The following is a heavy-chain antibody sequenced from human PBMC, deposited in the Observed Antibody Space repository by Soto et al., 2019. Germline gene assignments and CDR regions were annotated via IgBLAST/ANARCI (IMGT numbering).Heavy chain of an antibody. Sequence: GGSLRFSCAASGFTFSSYSMNWVRQAPGKGLEWVSSISSSSSYIYYADSVKGRFTISRDNAKNSLYLQMNSLRAEDTAVYYCARAAYDFWSGHIDYWGQGTLVTVSS. V-gene: IGHV3-21*01. J-gene: IGHJ4*02. CDR3: ARAAYDFWSGHIDY. CDR1: GFTFSSYS. D-gene: IGHD3-3*01. CDR2: ISSSSSYI.